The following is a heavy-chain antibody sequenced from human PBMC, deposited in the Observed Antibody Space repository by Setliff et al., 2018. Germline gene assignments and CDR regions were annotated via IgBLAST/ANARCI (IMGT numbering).Heavy chain of an antibody. D-gene: IGHD3-3*01. CDR1: GDSTSGGSIRSHY. CDR3: ARMSGFLYMDV. Sequence: PSETLSLTCTVSGDSTSGGSIRSHYWSWVRQPPGKGLEWIGYIDYSGTTDYNPSLKSRVTLSADMSKSHVSLKLTSVTAADTAVYYCARMSGFLYMDVWGKGTTVTVSS. J-gene: IGHJ6*03. CDR2: IDYSGTT. V-gene: IGHV4-59*11.